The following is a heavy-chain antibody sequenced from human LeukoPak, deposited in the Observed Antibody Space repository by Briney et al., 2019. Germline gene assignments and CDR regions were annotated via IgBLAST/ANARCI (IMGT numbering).Heavy chain of an antibody. CDR2: IFSNGDT. Sequence: GGSLRLSCTASEFTVSRNYMLWVRQAPGKGLEWVSLIFSNGDTHYADSVKGRFTISRDTSKNTVSLQMNSLRVEDTAMYYCTRDRMNYWGQGTLVTVS. J-gene: IGHJ4*02. V-gene: IGHV3-53*01. CDR3: TRDRMNY. CDR1: EFTVSRNY.